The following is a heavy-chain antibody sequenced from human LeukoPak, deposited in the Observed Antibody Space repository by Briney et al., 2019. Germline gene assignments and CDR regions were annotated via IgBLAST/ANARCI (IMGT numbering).Heavy chain of an antibody. J-gene: IGHJ4*02. CDR2: IYYSGST. CDR3: ASHKGGRDGYNFDY. CDR1: GGSISSYY. Sequence: SETLSLTCTVSGGSISSYYWSWIRQPPGKGLEWIGYIYYSGSTNYNPSLKSRVTISVDTSKNQFSLKLSSVTAADTAVYYCASHKGGRDGYNFDYWGQGTLVTVSS. V-gene: IGHV4-59*08. D-gene: IGHD5-24*01.